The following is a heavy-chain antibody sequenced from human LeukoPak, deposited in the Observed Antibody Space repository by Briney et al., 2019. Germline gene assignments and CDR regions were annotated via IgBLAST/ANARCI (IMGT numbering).Heavy chain of an antibody. CDR2: INHSGST. V-gene: IGHV4-34*01. J-gene: IGHJ4*02. CDR3: AREIPFWSGSYDY. CDR1: GGSFSGYY. D-gene: IGHD3-3*01. Sequence: SETLSLTCAVYGGSFSGYYWSWIRQPPGKGLEWIGEINHSGSTNYNPSLKSRVTISVDTSKNQFSLKLSSVTAADTAVYYCAREIPFWSGSYDYWGQGTLVTVSS.